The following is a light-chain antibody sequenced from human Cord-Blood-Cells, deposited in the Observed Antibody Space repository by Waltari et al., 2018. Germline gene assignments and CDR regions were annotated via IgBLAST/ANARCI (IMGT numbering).Light chain of an antibody. Sequence: DIQMTQSPSSLSASVGDRVTITCRASQSISSYLNWYQQKTGKVPKLLIYAASSLQSGVPSRFSGSGSGTDFTLTISSLQPEDFATYYFQQSYSTPFTFGPGTKVDIK. CDR2: AAS. CDR3: QQSYSTPFT. CDR1: QSISSY. J-gene: IGKJ3*01. V-gene: IGKV1-39*01.